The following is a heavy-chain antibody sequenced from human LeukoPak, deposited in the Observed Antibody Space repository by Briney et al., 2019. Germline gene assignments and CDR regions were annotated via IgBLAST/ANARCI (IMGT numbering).Heavy chain of an antibody. V-gene: IGHV3-33*06. D-gene: IGHD5-24*01. Sequence: GRSLRLSCAASGFTFSSYGMHWVRQAPGKGLEWVAVIWYDGSNKYYADSVKGRFTISRDNSKNTLYLQMYSLRAEDTAVYYCAKDGDGYNFDYFDYWGQGTLVTVSS. CDR3: AKDGDGYNFDYFDY. CDR2: IWYDGSNK. CDR1: GFTFSSYG. J-gene: IGHJ4*02.